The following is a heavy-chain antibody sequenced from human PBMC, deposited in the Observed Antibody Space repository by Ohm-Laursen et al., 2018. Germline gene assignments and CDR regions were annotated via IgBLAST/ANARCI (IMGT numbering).Heavy chain of an antibody. CDR1: GFTVSSNS. J-gene: IGHJ2*01. Sequence: SLRLSCAASGFTVSSNSMSWVRQAPGKGLEWVAVISYDGSNKYYADSVKGRFTISRDNSKNTLYLQMNSLRAEDTAVYYCAKGVDWYFDLWGRGTLVTVSS. D-gene: IGHD2-15*01. CDR2: ISYDGSNK. CDR3: AKGVDWYFDL. V-gene: IGHV3-30*18.